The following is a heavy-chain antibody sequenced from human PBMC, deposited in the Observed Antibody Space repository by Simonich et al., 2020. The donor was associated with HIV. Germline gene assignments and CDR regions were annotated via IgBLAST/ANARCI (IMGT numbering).Heavy chain of an antibody. J-gene: IGHJ5*02. CDR2: INHVGRT. Sequence: QVQLQQWGAGLLKPSETLSLTCAVYGGSFSSYYWSWIRPPPGKGLEWIGEINHVGRTSYNPSLKSRLTISVDTSKNQFSLRLSSVTAADTAIYYCARHHELGMGWFDPWGQGTLVTVSS. CDR1: GGSFSSYY. D-gene: IGHD7-27*01. V-gene: IGHV4-34*01. CDR3: ARHHELGMGWFDP.